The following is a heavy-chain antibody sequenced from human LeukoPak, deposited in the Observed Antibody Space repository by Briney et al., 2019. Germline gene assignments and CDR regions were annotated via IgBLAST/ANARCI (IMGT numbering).Heavy chain of an antibody. V-gene: IGHV1-69*13. Sequence: SVKVSCKASGVTFSSYAISWVRQAPGQGLEWMGGIIPIFGTANYAQKFQGRVTITADESTSTAYMELSSLRSEDTAVYYCASGGGFGELQVDYWGQGTLVTVSS. J-gene: IGHJ4*02. D-gene: IGHD3-10*01. CDR1: GVTFSSYA. CDR3: ASGGGFGELQVDY. CDR2: IIPIFGTA.